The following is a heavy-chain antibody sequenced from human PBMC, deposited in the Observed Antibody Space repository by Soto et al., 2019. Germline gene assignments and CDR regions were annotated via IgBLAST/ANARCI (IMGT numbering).Heavy chain of an antibody. CDR2: INAGNGNT. V-gene: IGHV1-3*01. CDR1: GYTFTSYA. D-gene: IGHD6-13*01. J-gene: IGHJ5*02. CDR3: ARGRPIAAAGTPRGWFDP. Sequence: GASVKVSCKASGYTFTSYAMHWVRQAPGQRLEWMGWINAGNGNTKYSQKFQGRVTITRDTSASTAYMELSSLRSEDTAVYYCARGRPIAAAGTPRGWFDPWGQGTLVTVSS.